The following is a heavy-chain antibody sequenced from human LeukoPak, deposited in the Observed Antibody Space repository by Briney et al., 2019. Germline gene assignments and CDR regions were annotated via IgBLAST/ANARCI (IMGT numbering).Heavy chain of an antibody. CDR1: GFSFSTYG. CDR3: ARVAGYGDFDY. D-gene: IGHD4-17*01. CDR2: ISSSGSTI. Sequence: GGSLRLSCAASGFSFSTYGMHWVRQAPGKGLEWVSYISSSGSTIYYADSVKGRFTISRDNAKNSLYLQMNSLRAEDTAVYYCARVAGYGDFDYWGQGTLVTVSS. V-gene: IGHV3-48*04. J-gene: IGHJ4*02.